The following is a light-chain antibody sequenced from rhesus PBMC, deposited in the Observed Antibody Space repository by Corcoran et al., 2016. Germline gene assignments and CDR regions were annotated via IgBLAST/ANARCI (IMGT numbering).Light chain of an antibody. J-gene: IGKJ4*01. Sequence: DIVMTQTPLSLPITPGEPASISCRSSQSLLHSNGNTYLHWYLQKPGQSPQLLIYGGSNRASGVPDRFRGSGSGTDFTLRISKVGAEDVGVYYCVEAIAFPLTFGGGTKVEIK. V-gene: IGKV2-72*01. CDR2: GGS. CDR1: QSLLHSNGNTY. CDR3: VEAIAFPLT.